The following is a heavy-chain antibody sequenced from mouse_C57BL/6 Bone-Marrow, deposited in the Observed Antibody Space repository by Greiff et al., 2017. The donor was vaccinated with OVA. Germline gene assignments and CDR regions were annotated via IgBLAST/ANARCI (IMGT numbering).Heavy chain of an antibody. CDR2: ISSGSSTI. CDR1: GFTFSDYG. D-gene: IGHD1-1*01. CDR3: ARFYYGFYYAMDY. J-gene: IGHJ4*01. Sequence: EVKVVESGGGLVKPGGSLKLSCAASGFTFSDYGMHWVRQAPEKGLEWVAYISSGSSTIYYAATVKGRFTISRDNAKNTLFLQMTSLRSEDTAMYSCARFYYGFYYAMDYWGQGTSVTVSS. V-gene: IGHV5-17*01.